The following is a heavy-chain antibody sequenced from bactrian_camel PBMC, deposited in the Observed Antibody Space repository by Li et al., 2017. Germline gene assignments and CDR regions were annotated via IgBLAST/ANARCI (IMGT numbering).Heavy chain of an antibody. CDR3: TTGYGRYGLHGLSDGP. Sequence: HVQLVESGGGLVQPGGSLRLSCAASGYTISTHCMGWFRQAPGKEREGVATVANDGRTSYADSVKGRFTISRDDAKDTLYLQMNNLQTEDTAMYYRTTGYGRYGLHGLSDGPRGQGTQVTVS. D-gene: IGHD3*01. CDR2: VANDGRT. V-gene: IGHV3S53*01. CDR1: GYTISTHC. J-gene: IGHJ4*01.